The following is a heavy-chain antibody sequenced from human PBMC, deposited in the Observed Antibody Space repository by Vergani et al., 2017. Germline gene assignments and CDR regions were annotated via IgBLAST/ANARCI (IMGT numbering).Heavy chain of an antibody. J-gene: IGHJ4*02. Sequence: QVQLVESGGGVVQPGRSLRLSCAASGFTFSSYGMHWVRQAPGKGLEWVAVISYDGSNKYYADSVKGRFTISRDNSKNTLYLQMNSLRADDTAVYYCAKDAEVYYDFWSGYGFDYWGQGTLVTVSS. CDR2: ISYDGSNK. CDR3: AKDAEVYYDFWSGYGFDY. CDR1: GFTFSSYG. D-gene: IGHD3-3*01. V-gene: IGHV3-30*18.